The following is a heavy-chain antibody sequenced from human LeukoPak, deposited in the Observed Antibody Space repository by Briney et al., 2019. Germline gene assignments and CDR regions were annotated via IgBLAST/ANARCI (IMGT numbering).Heavy chain of an antibody. Sequence: ASVKVSCKASGYTFTSYGISWVRQAPGQGLEWMGWISAYNGDTNYAQKLQGRVTMTTDTSTSTAYMELRSLRSDDTAVYYCARGLSKPDYYYYMDVWGKGTTVTVSS. CDR3: ARGLSKPDYYYYMDV. D-gene: IGHD1-14*01. CDR2: ISAYNGDT. CDR1: GYTFTSYG. V-gene: IGHV1-18*01. J-gene: IGHJ6*03.